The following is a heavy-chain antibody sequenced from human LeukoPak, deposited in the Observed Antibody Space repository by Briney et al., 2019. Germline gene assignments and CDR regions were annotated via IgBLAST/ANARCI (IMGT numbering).Heavy chain of an antibody. Sequence: GGSLRLSCAASGFTVSSSYMSWVRQAPGKGLEWVSVIYSGGSTYYADSVKGRFTISRDKSKNTLYLQMNSLRAEDTAVYYCARATYYYDTSGYYYWGQGTLVTVSS. CDR1: GFTVSSSY. CDR3: ARATYYYDTSGYYY. J-gene: IGHJ4*02. V-gene: IGHV3-53*01. CDR2: IYSGGST. D-gene: IGHD3-22*01.